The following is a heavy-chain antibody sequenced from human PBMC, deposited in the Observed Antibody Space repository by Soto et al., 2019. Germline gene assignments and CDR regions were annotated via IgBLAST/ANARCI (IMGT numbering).Heavy chain of an antibody. CDR2: IDPTDSYT. D-gene: IGHD3-10*01. CDR1: VYSFTNYC. CDR3: DSGKYYVSTWHW. Sequence: GESLKISCKGSVYSFTNYCITWLRQLPVKGLEWMGRIDPTDSYTNYSPSFQGHVTISTDKSIRTAFLQLSSLKASDTAIYYCDSGKYYVSTWHWWGQGTLVTVSS. J-gene: IGHJ4*02. V-gene: IGHV5-10-1*01.